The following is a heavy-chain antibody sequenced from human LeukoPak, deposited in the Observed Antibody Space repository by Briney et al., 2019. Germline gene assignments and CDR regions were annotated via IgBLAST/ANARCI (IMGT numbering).Heavy chain of an antibody. CDR3: ARVLGSSARFKGAYNWFDP. CDR2: INHSGST. D-gene: IGHD6-13*01. J-gene: IGHJ5*02. V-gene: IGHV4-34*01. Sequence: SETLSLTCAVYSGSFSSYYWGWIRQPPGKGLEWIGEINHSGSTYYNPSLKSRVTISVDRSKNQFSLKLSSVTAADTAVYYCARVLGSSARFKGAYNWFDPWGQGTLVTVSS. CDR1: SGSFSSYY.